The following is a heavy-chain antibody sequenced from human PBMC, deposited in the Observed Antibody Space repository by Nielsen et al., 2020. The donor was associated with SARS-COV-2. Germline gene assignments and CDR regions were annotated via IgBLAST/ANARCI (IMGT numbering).Heavy chain of an antibody. CDR2: ISWNSGSV. Sequence: SLKTPCAASGFTFDDYAMHWVRQAPGKGLEWVSGISWNSGSVGYADSVKGRFTISRDNAKNSLYLQMNSLRAEDTALYYCCGSSSSYYYYGMDVWGQGTTVTVSS. J-gene: IGHJ6*02. CDR1: GFTFDDYA. V-gene: IGHV3-9*01. D-gene: IGHD6-6*01. CDR3: CGSSSSYYYYGMDV.